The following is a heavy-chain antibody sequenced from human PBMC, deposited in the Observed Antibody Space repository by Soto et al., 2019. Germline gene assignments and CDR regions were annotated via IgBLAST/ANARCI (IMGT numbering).Heavy chain of an antibody. V-gene: IGHV2-5*02. CDR2: IYWDDDK. J-gene: IGHJ4*02. CDR3: AHVPGNNDFWSGPRGYYFDY. D-gene: IGHD3-3*01. Sequence: GSGPTLVNPTQTLTLACTFSGFSLSTSGVGVGWIRQPPGKALEWLALIYWDDDKRYSPSLKSRLTITKDTSKNQVVLAMTNMDPVDTATYYCAHVPGNNDFWSGPRGYYFDYWGQGTLVTVSS. CDR1: GFSLSTSGVG.